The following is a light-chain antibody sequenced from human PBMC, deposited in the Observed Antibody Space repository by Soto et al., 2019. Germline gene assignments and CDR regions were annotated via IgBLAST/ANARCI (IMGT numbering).Light chain of an antibody. V-gene: IGKV1-9*01. CDR1: QGISSY. J-gene: IGKJ4*01. CDR2: AAS. CDR3: QQLNSYP. Sequence: DIQLTQSPSFLSASVEDRVTITCRASQGISSYLAWYQQKPGKAPKLLIYAASTLQSGVPSRFSGSGSGTEFTLTISSLQPEDFATYYCQQLNSYPIGGGTKVEIK.